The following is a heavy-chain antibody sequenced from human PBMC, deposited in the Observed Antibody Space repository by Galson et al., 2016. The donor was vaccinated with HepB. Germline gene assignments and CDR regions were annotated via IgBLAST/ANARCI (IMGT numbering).Heavy chain of an antibody. D-gene: IGHD2-8*02. V-gene: IGHV3-33*05. J-gene: IGHJ3*02. CDR1: GFTFNSYG. Sequence: SLRLSCAGSGFTFNSYGMHWVRQTPGKGLEWVAVILYDASDKYYPDSVKGRFTIPRDNSKNTLYLQMNSLRVEDRDVYYCARDKGCTGGACYRPNAFDMWGQGTMATVSP. CDR3: ARDKGCTGGACYRPNAFDM. CDR2: ILYDASDK.